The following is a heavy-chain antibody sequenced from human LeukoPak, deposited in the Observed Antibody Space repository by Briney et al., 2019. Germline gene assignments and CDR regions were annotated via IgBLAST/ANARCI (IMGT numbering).Heavy chain of an antibody. V-gene: IGHV4-34*01. CDR1: GGSFSGYY. Sequence: SETLSLTYAVYGGSFSGYYWSCIRQPPGKGLEWIGEINHSGSTNYNPSLKSRVTISVDTSKNQFSLKLSSVTAADTAVYYCARRIVVVTTDNWFDPWGQGTLVTVSS. D-gene: IGHD3-22*01. CDR2: INHSGST. J-gene: IGHJ5*02. CDR3: ARRIVVVTTDNWFDP.